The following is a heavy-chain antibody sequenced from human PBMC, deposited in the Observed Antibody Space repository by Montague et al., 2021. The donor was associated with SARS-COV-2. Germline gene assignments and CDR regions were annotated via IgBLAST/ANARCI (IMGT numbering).Heavy chain of an antibody. CDR1: GGSISSSSYY. Sequence: SETLSLTRTVSGGSISSSSYYWGWIRQPPGKGLEWIGSIYYSGSTYYXPSLKSRVTISVDTSKNQFSLKLSSVTAADTAVYYCARKVSRGITIFGVVAASYYFDYWGQGTLVTVSS. D-gene: IGHD3-3*01. J-gene: IGHJ4*02. CDR3: ARKVSRGITIFGVVAASYYFDY. V-gene: IGHV4-39*01. CDR2: IYYSGST.